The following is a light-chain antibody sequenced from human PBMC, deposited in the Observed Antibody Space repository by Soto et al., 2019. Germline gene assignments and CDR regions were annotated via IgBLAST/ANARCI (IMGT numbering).Light chain of an antibody. V-gene: IGKV1-8*01. CDR1: QGISRY. CDR2: AAS. CDR3: QQYYSYPLT. J-gene: IGKJ4*01. Sequence: AIRMTQSPSSLSASTGDRVTITCRASQGISRYLAWYQQKPGKAPKLLIYAASTLQSGVTSRFSGSGSGTDFTLTISCLQSEDFATYYCQQYYSYPLTFGGGTKVEIK.